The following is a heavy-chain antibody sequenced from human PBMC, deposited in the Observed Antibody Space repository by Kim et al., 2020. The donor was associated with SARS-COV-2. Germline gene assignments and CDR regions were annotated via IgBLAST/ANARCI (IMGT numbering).Heavy chain of an antibody. V-gene: IGHV1-46*01. CDR3: AREKKEWRGYSGYDANFDY. Sequence: ASVKVSCKASGYTFTSYHMHWVRQAPGQGLEWVGKINPSGGGASYAQKFQGRITMTRDTSTSTVYRELRSLRSEDTAVYYCAREKKEWRGYSGYDANFDYWGQGTLVTVSS. CDR1: GYTFTSYH. D-gene: IGHD5-12*01. CDR2: INPSGGGA. J-gene: IGHJ4*02.